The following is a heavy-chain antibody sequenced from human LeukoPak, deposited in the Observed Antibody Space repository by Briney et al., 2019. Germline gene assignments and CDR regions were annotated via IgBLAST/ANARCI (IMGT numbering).Heavy chain of an antibody. Sequence: ASVKVSCKASGYTLTSYGISWVRQAPGQGLEWMGWISAYNGNTNYAQKLQGRVTMTTDTSTSTAYMELRSLRSDDTAVYYCAQNYGGNSQAWFDPWGQGTLVTVSS. J-gene: IGHJ5*02. D-gene: IGHD4-23*01. CDR3: AQNYGGNSQAWFDP. CDR2: ISAYNGNT. CDR1: GYTLTSYG. V-gene: IGHV1-18*01.